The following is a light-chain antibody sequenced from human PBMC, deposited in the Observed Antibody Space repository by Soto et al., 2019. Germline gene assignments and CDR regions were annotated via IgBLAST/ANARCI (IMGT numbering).Light chain of an antibody. CDR2: GAS. CDR1: QSVSSNY. CDR3: QQYGYSPIT. V-gene: IGKV3-20*01. J-gene: IGKJ5*01. Sequence: IVLTQSPGTLSLSPGESATLSCRAGQSVSSNYLAWYQQKTCQAPRLLIYGASSRATGIPDKFSGSGSGTDSTLTIDGLEPEDFAVYYCQQYGYSPITCGQGTRLEIK.